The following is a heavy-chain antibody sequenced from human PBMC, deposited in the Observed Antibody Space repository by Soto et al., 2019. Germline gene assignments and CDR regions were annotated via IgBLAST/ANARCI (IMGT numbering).Heavy chain of an antibody. CDR1: GFTFGDSY. V-gene: IGHV3-11*06. CDR3: VRGGGGGLFDP. D-gene: IGHD2-15*01. J-gene: IGHJ5*02. CDR2: ISPGSRYP. Sequence: GGSLRLSCAGSGFTFGDSYTSWIRQAPGKGLEWLSYISPGSRYPAYADSVKGRFTISRDNAKRSLYLQMMSLTAEDTAIYYCVRGGGGGLFDPWGQGTMVTVSS.